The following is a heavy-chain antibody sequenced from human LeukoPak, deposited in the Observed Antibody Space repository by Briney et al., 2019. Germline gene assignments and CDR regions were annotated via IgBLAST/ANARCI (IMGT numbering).Heavy chain of an antibody. CDR3: AKDSYGSQNYYYFMDV. CDR2: IRYDGGTK. J-gene: IGHJ6*03. D-gene: IGHD5-18*01. CDR1: GFIFSNYG. V-gene: IGHV3-30*02. Sequence: SGGSLRLSCAASGFIFSNYGMHWVRQAPGKGLEWVTFIRYDGGTKYYGDSVRGRFTISRDNSKNILYLQMDSLRREDTAVYYCAKDSYGSQNYYYFMDVWGKGNTVIVSS.